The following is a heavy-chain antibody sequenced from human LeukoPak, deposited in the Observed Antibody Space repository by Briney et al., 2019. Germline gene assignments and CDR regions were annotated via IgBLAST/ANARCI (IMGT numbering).Heavy chain of an antibody. V-gene: IGHV5-51*01. CDR1: GYSFTTYW. J-gene: IGHJ4*02. Sequence: GESLKISCKGSGYSFTTYWIGWVRQMPGKGLEWMGIIYPGDSDTKYSPSFQGQVTFSADKAISTAYLQWSNLKASDTAMYYCARHRPHTDSNSVADYYFDYWGQGTLVTVSS. CDR2: IYPGDSDT. CDR3: ARHRPHTDSNSVADYYFDY. D-gene: IGHD6-19*01.